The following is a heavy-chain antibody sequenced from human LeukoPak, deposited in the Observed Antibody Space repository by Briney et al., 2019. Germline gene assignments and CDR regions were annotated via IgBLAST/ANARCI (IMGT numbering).Heavy chain of an antibody. CDR2: IYYSGST. J-gene: IGHJ5*02. Sequence: SSETLSLTCTVSGGSISSYYWSWIRQPPGKGLEWIGYIYYSGSTNYNPSLKSRVTISVDTSKNQFSLKLSSVTAADTAVYYCARLIGENGDPNWFDPWGQGTLVTVSS. CDR1: GGSISSYY. D-gene: IGHD4-17*01. CDR3: ARLIGENGDPNWFDP. V-gene: IGHV4-59*08.